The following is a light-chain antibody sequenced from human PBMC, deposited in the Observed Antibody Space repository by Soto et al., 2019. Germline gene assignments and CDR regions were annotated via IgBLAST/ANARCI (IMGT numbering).Light chain of an antibody. Sequence: DVQMTQSPSSLSAFVGDRVTITCRASQGIAPYLAWFQQKPGKVPKLLISATSTLQSGVPYRFSGSGSGTDFTLTINSLQPEDVGTYYCQKYNSGPLTFGGGTKVEIK. V-gene: IGKV1-27*01. CDR2: ATS. CDR1: QGIAPY. CDR3: QKYNSGPLT. J-gene: IGKJ4*01.